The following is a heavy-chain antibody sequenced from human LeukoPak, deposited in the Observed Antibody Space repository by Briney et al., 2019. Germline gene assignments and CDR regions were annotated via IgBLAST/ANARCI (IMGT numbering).Heavy chain of an antibody. D-gene: IGHD3-9*01. CDR3: ARDTPYYDILTGYYNPDY. Sequence: ASVKVSCKASGYTFTSYGISWVRQAPGQGLEWMGWISAYNGNTNYAQKLQGRVTMTTDTSTSTAHMELRSLRSDDTAVYYCARDTPYYDILTGYYNPDYWGQGTLVTVSS. V-gene: IGHV1-18*01. CDR1: GYTFTSYG. CDR2: ISAYNGNT. J-gene: IGHJ4*02.